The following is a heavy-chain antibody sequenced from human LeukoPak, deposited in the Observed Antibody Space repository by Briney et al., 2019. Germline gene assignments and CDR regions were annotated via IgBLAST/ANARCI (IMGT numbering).Heavy chain of an antibody. CDR2: ISASGGST. D-gene: IGHD1-26*01. V-gene: IGHV3-23*01. Sequence: GGSLRLSCAASGFTFSSYAMSWVRQAPGKGLEWDSAISASGGSTYYTDSMKGRFTISRDNSKNTLYLQMNSLRAEDTAVYYCAKRRGAGVGATGIDYWGQGTLVTVSS. CDR3: AKRRGAGVGATGIDY. CDR1: GFTFSSYA. J-gene: IGHJ4*02.